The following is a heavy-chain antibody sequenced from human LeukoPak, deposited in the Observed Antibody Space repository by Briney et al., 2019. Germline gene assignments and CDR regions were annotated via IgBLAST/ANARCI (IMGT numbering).Heavy chain of an antibody. J-gene: IGHJ4*02. Sequence: ASVKVSCKASGGTFSSYAISWVRQAPGQGLEWMGGFIPIFGTANYAQKLQGRVTMTTDTSTSTAYMELRSLRSDDTAVYYCARARPSYYDSSGYYFGYWGQGTLVTVSS. V-gene: IGHV1-69*05. CDR1: GGTFSSYA. CDR3: ARARPSYYDSSGYYFGY. CDR2: FIPIFGTA. D-gene: IGHD3-22*01.